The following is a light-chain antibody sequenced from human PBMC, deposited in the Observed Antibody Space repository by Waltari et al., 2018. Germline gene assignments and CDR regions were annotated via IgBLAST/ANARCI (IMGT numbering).Light chain of an antibody. J-gene: IGKJ1*01. CDR2: AAS. CDR3: QQYNSFWT. V-gene: IGKV1-5*01. Sequence: DSQMTQSPSTLSASVGDRVTITCRASQDVSVCLAWYQLKPGQAPKLLIYAASSLQSGVPSRFSGSGSGTEFTLTISSLQPDDFATYYCQQYNSFWTFGQGTKVEIK. CDR1: QDVSVC.